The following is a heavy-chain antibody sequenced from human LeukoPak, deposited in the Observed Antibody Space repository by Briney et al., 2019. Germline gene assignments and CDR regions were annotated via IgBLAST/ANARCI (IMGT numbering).Heavy chain of an antibody. CDR3: ARVAKPQCHRVHQKPMPGSFPPQPSP. Sequence: PGGSLRLSCAASGFTFSSYEMNWVRQAPGKGLEWVSYISSSGSTIYYADSVKGRFTISRDNAKNSLYLQMNSLRAEDTAVYYCARVAKPQCHRVHQKPMPGSFPPQPSPWG. J-gene: IGHJ5*02. V-gene: IGHV3-48*03. D-gene: IGHD1-1*01. CDR1: GFTFSSYE. CDR2: ISSSGSTI.